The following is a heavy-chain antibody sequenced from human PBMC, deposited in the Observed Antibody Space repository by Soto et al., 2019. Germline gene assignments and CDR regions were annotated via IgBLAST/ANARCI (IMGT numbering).Heavy chain of an antibody. CDR3: AKSSSVEMAPVGADFDY. J-gene: IGHJ4*02. Sequence: HPGGSLRLSCAASGFTFSSYGMHWVRQAPGKGLEWVAVISYDGSNKYYADSVKGRFTISRDNSKNTLYLQMNSLRAEDTAVYYCAKSSSVEMAPVGADFDYWGQGTLVTVSS. CDR1: GFTFSSYG. V-gene: IGHV3-30*18. CDR2: ISYDGSNK. D-gene: IGHD1-26*01.